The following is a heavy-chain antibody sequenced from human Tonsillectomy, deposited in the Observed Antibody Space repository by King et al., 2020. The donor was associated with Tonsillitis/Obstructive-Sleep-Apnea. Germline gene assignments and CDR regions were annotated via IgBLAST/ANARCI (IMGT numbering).Heavy chain of an antibody. CDR3: ARGGDSGTYSSGCGFDI. J-gene: IGHJ3*02. V-gene: IGHV5-51*03. Sequence: VQLVESGAEVKKPGESLKISCKGSGYSFTTYWIAWVRQMPGKGLEWMGIISPGDSDTIYSPSFQGQVTISADKSTSSAYLQWSSLKASDTAIYYYARGGDSGTYSSGCGFDIWGQGTTVTVSS. CDR2: ISPGDSDT. CDR1: GYSFTTYW. D-gene: IGHD1-26*01.